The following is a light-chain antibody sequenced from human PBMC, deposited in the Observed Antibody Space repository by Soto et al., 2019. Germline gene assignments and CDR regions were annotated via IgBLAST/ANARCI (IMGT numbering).Light chain of an antibody. CDR3: QQYKHYST. V-gene: IGKV1-5*03. J-gene: IGKJ2*01. CDR1: QSISSF. Sequence: DIQMTQSPSTLSASVGDRVTITCRASQSISSFLAWYQQKPGRAPKLLIYTASTLEYGVPSRFSGSGSETEFTLTITSLQPDDFATYYCQQYKHYSTCGQGTNLEIK. CDR2: TAS.